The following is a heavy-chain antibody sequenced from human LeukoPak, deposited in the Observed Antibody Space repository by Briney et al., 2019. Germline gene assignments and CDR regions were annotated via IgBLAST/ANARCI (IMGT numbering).Heavy chain of an antibody. CDR1: GYTFTTYD. V-gene: IGHV1-18*01. Sequence: ASVKVSCKASGYTFTTYDINWVRQAPGQGLEWMGWISAYNGNTNYAQKFQGRVTMTRDTSISTAYMELSRLRSDDTAVYYCARPYYDFWSGKHYYFDYWGQGTLVTVSS. CDR3: ARPYYDFWSGKHYYFDY. D-gene: IGHD3-3*01. CDR2: ISAYNGNT. J-gene: IGHJ4*02.